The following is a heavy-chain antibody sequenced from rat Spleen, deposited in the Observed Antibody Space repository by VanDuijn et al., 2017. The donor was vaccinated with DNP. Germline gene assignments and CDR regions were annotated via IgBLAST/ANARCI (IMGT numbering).Heavy chain of an antibody. Sequence: EVQLVESGGGLVQPGRSMKLSCVASGFSFSSFPMAWVRQAPTKGLEWVASISTSGGTTYYRDSVKGRFTISRDNAKSTLYLRMDSLRSEDTATYYCARSWGDDGYPPFAYWGQGTLVTVSS. CDR3: ARSWGDDGYPPFAY. D-gene: IGHD1-12*03. CDR1: GFSFSSFP. CDR2: ISTSGGTT. V-gene: IGHV5-25*01. J-gene: IGHJ3*01.